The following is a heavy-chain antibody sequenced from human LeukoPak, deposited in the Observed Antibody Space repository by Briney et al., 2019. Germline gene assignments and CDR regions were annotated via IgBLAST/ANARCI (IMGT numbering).Heavy chain of an antibody. V-gene: IGHV3-48*01. J-gene: IGHJ4*02. Sequence: GGALTLSCAGSGFIFINYTMNGVRQAPGKGLAWVSYISGSSGIIDYADSVRRRSTNSRDNAKNSLYLQMNSLKAVDTAVYYCARVSTYYESSGQAPFDYWGQGTLVTVSS. CDR1: GFIFINYT. CDR3: ARVSTYYESSGQAPFDY. CDR2: ISGSSGII. D-gene: IGHD3-22*01.